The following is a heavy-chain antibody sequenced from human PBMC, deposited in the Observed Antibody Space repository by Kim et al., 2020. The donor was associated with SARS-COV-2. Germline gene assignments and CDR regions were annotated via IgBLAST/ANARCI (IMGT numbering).Heavy chain of an antibody. V-gene: IGHV1-18*01. Sequence: ASVKVPCKASGYTFTSYGISWVRQAPGQGLEWMGWISAYNGNTNYAQKLQGRVTMTTDTSTSTAYMELRSLRSDDTAVYYCASTRITIFGVVIALDYWGQGTLVTVSS. CDR2: ISAYNGNT. D-gene: IGHD3-3*01. CDR3: ASTRITIFGVVIALDY. CDR1: GYTFTSYG. J-gene: IGHJ4*02.